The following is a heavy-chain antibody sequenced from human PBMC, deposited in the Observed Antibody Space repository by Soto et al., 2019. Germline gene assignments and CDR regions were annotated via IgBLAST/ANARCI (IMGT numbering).Heavy chain of an antibody. CDR1: GFTFSSYA. CDR3: AKAPLADYGLKKYWYFDL. D-gene: IGHD4-17*01. V-gene: IGHV3-23*01. CDR2: ISGSGGST. Sequence: PGGSLRLSCAASGFTFSSYAMSWVRQAPGKGLEWVSAISGSGGSTYYADSVKGRFTISRDNSKNTLYLQMNSLRAEDTAVYYCAKAPLADYGLKKYWYFDLWGRGTLVTVSS. J-gene: IGHJ2*01.